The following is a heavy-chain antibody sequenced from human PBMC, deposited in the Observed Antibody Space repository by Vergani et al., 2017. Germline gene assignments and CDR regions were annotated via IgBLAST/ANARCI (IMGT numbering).Heavy chain of an antibody. J-gene: IGHJ2*01. Sequence: EVQLVESGGGLVQPGGSLRLSCAASGFSLRRYWMGWVRQAPEKGLGWVADIRTDGSAKFYVDSVKGRFTISRDNTKNSLSLQMSGRRVEDTAVYYCVRLPRGPWNFDLWGRGTLIIVSS. CDR2: IRTDGSAK. CDR3: VRLPRGPWNFDL. V-gene: IGHV3-7*01. CDR1: GFSLRRYW.